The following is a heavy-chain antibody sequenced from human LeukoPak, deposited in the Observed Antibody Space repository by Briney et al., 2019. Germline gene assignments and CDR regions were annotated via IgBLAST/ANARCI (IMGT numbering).Heavy chain of an antibody. CDR1: GFTFSNYG. CDR3: AKDGGSGWPHGYFFDY. V-gene: IGHV3-30*18. D-gene: IGHD6-19*01. J-gene: IGHJ4*02. Sequence: GGSLRLSCAASGFTFSNYGMHWVRQAPGKGLEWVSVISYDGDYKFYADSVKGRFTISRDNSKNTLYLQMNSLRPEDTAVFYCAKDGGSGWPHGYFFDYWGQGALVTVSS. CDR2: ISYDGDYK.